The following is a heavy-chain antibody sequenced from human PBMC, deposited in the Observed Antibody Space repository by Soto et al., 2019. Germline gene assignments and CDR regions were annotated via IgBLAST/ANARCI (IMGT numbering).Heavy chain of an antibody. Sequence: VQLVQSGAEVKKPGSSVKVSCKASGGTFSSYAISWVRQAPGQGREWMGGIIPIFGTANYAQKFQGRVTITADESTSTAYMELSSLRSEDTAVYYCASHGDYETSDAFDIWGQGTMVTVSS. CDR2: IIPIFGTA. V-gene: IGHV1-69*12. J-gene: IGHJ3*02. D-gene: IGHD4-17*01. CDR3: ASHGDYETSDAFDI. CDR1: GGTFSSYA.